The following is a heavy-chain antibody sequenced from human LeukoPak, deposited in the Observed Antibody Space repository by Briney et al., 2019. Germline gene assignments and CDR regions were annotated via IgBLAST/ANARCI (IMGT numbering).Heavy chain of an antibody. Sequence: GGSLRLSCAASGFTFSTFAMIWVRQPPGKGLEWVSSIFPSGGEIHYADSVRGRFTISRDNSKSTLSLQMNSLRAEDTAIYYCAKSGSNRFDYWGQGTLVTVSS. CDR1: GFTFSTFA. CDR2: IFPSGGEI. V-gene: IGHV3-23*01. CDR3: AKSGSNRFDY. D-gene: IGHD5-24*01. J-gene: IGHJ4*02.